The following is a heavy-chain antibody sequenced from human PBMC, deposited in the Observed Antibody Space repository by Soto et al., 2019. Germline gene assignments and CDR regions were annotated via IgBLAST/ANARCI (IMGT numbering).Heavy chain of an antibody. CDR2: INPNSGGT. Sequence: ASVKVSCKASGYTFTGYYMHWVRQAPGQGLEWMGWINPNSGGTNYAQKFQGWVTMTRDTSISTAYMELSRLRSDDTAVYYCARGGGGYDLLFSAFDIWGQGTMVTVSS. CDR3: ARGGGGYDLLFSAFDI. V-gene: IGHV1-2*04. CDR1: GYTFTGYY. D-gene: IGHD5-12*01. J-gene: IGHJ3*02.